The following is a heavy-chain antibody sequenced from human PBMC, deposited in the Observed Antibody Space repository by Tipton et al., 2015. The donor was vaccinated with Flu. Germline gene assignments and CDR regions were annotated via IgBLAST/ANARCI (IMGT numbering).Heavy chain of an antibody. J-gene: IGHJ3*01. CDR2: IWYDGSDK. CDR3: ARDAGGRWYGAFDV. CDR1: GFSFSSYG. V-gene: IGHV3-33*01. Sequence: QVQLVQSGGGVVQPGRSLRLSCAASGFSFSSYGMHWVRQAPGKGLEWVAAIWYDGSDKYYADSVKGRFTISRDNAKNTLYLQMNSVRAEDTALYYCARDAGGRWYGAFDVWGQGTMVTVSS. D-gene: IGHD6-13*01.